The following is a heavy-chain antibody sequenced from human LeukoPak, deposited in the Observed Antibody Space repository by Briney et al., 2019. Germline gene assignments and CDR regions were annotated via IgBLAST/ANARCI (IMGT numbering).Heavy chain of an antibody. V-gene: IGHV3-21*01. Sequence: PGGSLRLSCAASGFTFSSYEMNWVRQAPGKGLEWVSSISSSSSYIYYADSVKDRFTISRDNAKNSLYLQMNSLRAEDTAVYYCARDSRPGNYYDSSGNFDYWGQGTLVTVSS. CDR1: GFTFSSYE. CDR3: ARDSRPGNYYDSSGNFDY. D-gene: IGHD3-22*01. CDR2: ISSSSSYI. J-gene: IGHJ4*02.